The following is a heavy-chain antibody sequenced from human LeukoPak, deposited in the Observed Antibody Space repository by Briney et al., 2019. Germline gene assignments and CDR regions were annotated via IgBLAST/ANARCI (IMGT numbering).Heavy chain of an antibody. CDR2: MNPNSGNT. CDR3: ARVVATHPGWFDP. D-gene: IGHD5-12*01. J-gene: IGHJ5*02. V-gene: IGHV1-8*01. Sequence: ASVKVSCKASGYTFTSYDINWVRQATGQGREWMGWMNPNSGNTGYAQKFQGRVTMTRNTSISTAYMELSSLRSEDTAVYYCARVVATHPGWFDPWGQGTLVTVSS. CDR1: GYTFTSYD.